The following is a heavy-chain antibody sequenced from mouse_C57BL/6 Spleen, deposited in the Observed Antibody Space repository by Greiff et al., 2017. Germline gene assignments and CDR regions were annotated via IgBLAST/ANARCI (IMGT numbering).Heavy chain of an antibody. Sequence: QVQLQQPGAELVKPGASVKLSCKASGYTFTSYWMHWVKQRPGQGLEWIGMIHPNSGSTNYNEKFKSKATLTVDKSSSTAYMQLSSLTSEDSAVYYCARAGSDDAMDYWGQGTSGTVSA. J-gene: IGHJ4*01. D-gene: IGHD1-1*01. CDR3: ARAGSDDAMDY. CDR1: GYTFTSYW. V-gene: IGHV1-64*01. CDR2: IHPNSGST.